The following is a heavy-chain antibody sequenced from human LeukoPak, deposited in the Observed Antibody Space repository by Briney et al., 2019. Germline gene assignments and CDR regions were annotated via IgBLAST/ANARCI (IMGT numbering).Heavy chain of an antibody. CDR3: ARDDVFYYGSGSSFNDAFDI. J-gene: IGHJ3*02. D-gene: IGHD3-10*01. Sequence: SVTVSFKASGGTFSNSAISWVRQAPGQGLEWMGGINPIFGTANYAQKFQGRVTITADESTSTAYMELSSLRSEDTAVYYCARDDVFYYGSGSSFNDAFDIWGQGTMVTVSS. V-gene: IGHV1-69*01. CDR1: GGTFSNSA. CDR2: INPIFGTA.